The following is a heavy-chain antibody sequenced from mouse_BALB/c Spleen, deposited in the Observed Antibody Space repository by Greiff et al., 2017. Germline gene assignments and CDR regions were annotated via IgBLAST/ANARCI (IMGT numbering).Heavy chain of an antibody. CDR3: ARDDDTDY. D-gene: IGHD2-12*01. CDR1: GFTFSSYA. J-gene: IGHJ2*01. CDR2: ISSGGSYT. V-gene: IGHV5-9-3*01. Sequence: EVQVVESGGDLVKPGGSLKLSCAASGFTFSSYAMSWVRQTPEKRLEWVATISSGGSYTYYPDSVKGRFTISRDNAKNTLYLQMSSLRSEDTAMYYCARDDDTDYWGQGTTLTVSS.